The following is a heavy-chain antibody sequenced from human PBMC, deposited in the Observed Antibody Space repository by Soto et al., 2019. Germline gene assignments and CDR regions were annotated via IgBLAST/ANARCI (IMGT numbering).Heavy chain of an antibody. CDR1: GYTFTSYG. V-gene: IGHV1-18*01. Sequence: SVKVSCKASGYTFTSYGISWVRQAPGQGLEWMGWISAYNGNTNYAQKLQGRVTMTTDTSTSTAYMELRSLRSDDTAVYYCARDTRSHYYGSGSDYWGQGTLVTVSS. D-gene: IGHD3-10*01. J-gene: IGHJ4*02. CDR3: ARDTRSHYYGSGSDY. CDR2: ISAYNGNT.